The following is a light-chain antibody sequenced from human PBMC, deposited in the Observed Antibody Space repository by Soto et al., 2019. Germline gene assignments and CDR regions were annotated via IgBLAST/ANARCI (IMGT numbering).Light chain of an antibody. J-gene: IGKJ2*01. V-gene: IGKV3-20*01. CDR1: QSVSSSY. Sequence: EIVLTQSPGTLSLSPGERATLSCRASQSVSSSYLAWYQQKPGQAPRLLIYGASRRATGIPDRFSGSGSGTAFTLTISRLEREGFVVYSCHQYGSSPYTCGRGTKLEI. CDR2: GAS. CDR3: HQYGSSPYT.